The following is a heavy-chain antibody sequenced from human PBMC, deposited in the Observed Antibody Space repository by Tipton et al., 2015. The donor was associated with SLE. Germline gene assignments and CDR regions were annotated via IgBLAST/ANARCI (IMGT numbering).Heavy chain of an antibody. Sequence: TLSLTCAVYGGSFSGYYWSWIRQPPGKGLEWIGFIYHSGSTYYNPSLESRVTISQDRSKNQFSLKLSSVTAADTAVYYCARSSGDSLYYFNYWGQGTLVSVSS. CDR2: IYHSGST. CDR3: ARSSGDSLYYFNY. V-gene: IGHV4-34*01. J-gene: IGHJ4*02. CDR1: GGSFSGYY. D-gene: IGHD2-15*01.